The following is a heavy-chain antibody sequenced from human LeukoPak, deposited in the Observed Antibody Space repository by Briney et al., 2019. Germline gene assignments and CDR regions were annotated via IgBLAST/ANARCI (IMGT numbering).Heavy chain of an antibody. V-gene: IGHV3-30*01. CDR1: GFTFSNYA. D-gene: IGHD3-22*01. CDR2: ISYDGSNK. Sequence: PGGSLRLSCAASGFTFSNYAMHWVRQAPGKGLEWVAVISYDGSNKYYADSVKGRFTISRDNSKNTLSLQMNSLRAEDTAVYYCARNYHPYYDSSGYPVSWGQGTMVTVSS. J-gene: IGHJ3*01. CDR3: ARNYHPYYDSSGYPVS.